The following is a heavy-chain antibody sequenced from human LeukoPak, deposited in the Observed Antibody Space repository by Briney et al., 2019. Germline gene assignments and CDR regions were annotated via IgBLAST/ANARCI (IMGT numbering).Heavy chain of an antibody. CDR2: ISYDGSNK. CDR3: AKVYSSGWYDAFDI. V-gene: IGHV3-30*18. J-gene: IGHJ3*02. CDR1: GFSFSYYG. Sequence: GGSLRLSCGASGFSFSYYGMHWVRQAPGKGLEWVAVISYDGSNKYYADSVKGRFTISRDNSKNTLYLQMNSLRAEDTAVYYCAKVYSSGWYDAFDIWGQGTMVTVSS. D-gene: IGHD6-19*01.